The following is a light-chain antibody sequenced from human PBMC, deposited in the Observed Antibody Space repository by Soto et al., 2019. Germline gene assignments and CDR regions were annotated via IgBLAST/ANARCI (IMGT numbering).Light chain of an antibody. V-gene: IGKV3-15*01. CDR3: QQYDKWPLT. Sequence: EIVMTQSPATLSVSPGERASLSCRASQSISTNLAWYQQKPGQAPRLLIYGASTRATGIPARFSGSGSGTEFPLTISSPQSEDFAVYYCQQYDKWPLTFGPGTKVDIE. J-gene: IGKJ3*01. CDR2: GAS. CDR1: QSISTN.